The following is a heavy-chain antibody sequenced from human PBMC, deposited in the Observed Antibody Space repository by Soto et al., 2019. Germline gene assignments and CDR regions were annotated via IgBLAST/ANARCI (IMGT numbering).Heavy chain of an antibody. CDR2: IYYSGST. V-gene: IGHV4-31*03. D-gene: IGHD6-6*01. J-gene: IGHJ4*02. CDR3: ARGPLSSSSPCDY. Sequence: PSETLSLTCTVSGGSISSGGYYWSWIRQHPGKGLEWIGYIYYSGSTYYNPSLKSRVTISVDTSKNQFSLKLSSVTAADTAVYYCARGPLSSSSPCDYWGQGTLVTVSS. CDR1: GGSISSGGYY.